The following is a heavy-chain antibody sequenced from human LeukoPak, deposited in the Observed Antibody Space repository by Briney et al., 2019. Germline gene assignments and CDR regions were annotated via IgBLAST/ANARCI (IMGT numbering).Heavy chain of an antibody. Sequence: PSETLSLTCTVSGDSVISGTSFWRWIRQHPGKGLEWVGYIHHSGHTYDNPSLQSRVIISMDKSKNQFSLKLNSVTAADTAVYYCARYCSSTSCPFDYWGQGALGTVSS. CDR2: IHHSGHT. D-gene: IGHD2-2*01. CDR1: GDSVISGTSF. V-gene: IGHV4-31*03. J-gene: IGHJ4*02. CDR3: ARYCSSTSCPFDY.